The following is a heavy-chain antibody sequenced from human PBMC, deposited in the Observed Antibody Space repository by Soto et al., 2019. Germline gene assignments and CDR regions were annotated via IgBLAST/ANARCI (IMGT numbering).Heavy chain of an antibody. CDR1: GFTFSSYA. CDR2: ISYDGSNK. CDR3: ARGFGGASSFDY. V-gene: IGHV3-30-3*01. D-gene: IGHD3-16*01. J-gene: IGHJ4*02. Sequence: GGSLRLSCAASGFTFSSYAMHWVRQAPGKGLEWVAVISYDGSNKYYADSVKGRFTISRDNSKNTLYLQMNSLRAEDTAVYYCARGFGGASSFDYWGQGTLVTVSS.